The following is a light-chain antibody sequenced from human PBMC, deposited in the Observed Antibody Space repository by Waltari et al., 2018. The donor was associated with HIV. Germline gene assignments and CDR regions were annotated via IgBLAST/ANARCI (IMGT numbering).Light chain of an antibody. V-gene: IGLV1-47*01. J-gene: IGLJ2*01. Sequence: QSVLTQPPSASGTPGQRVTIPCSGSASNIGSNYVWWFQQLPGTAPNLLIYRDNQRPSGIPDRFSGSRSGTSASLAISGLRAEDEADYYCAAWDDNLSAVVFGGRTKLTVL. CDR1: ASNIGSNY. CDR3: AAWDDNLSAVV. CDR2: RDN.